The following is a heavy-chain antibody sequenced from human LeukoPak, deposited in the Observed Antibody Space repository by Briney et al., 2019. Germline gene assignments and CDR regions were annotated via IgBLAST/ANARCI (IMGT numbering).Heavy chain of an antibody. J-gene: IGHJ4*02. Sequence: SETLSLTCTVSGGSISSSSYYWGWIRQPPGKGLEWIGSIYYSGSTYYNPSLKSRVTISVDTSKNQFSLKLSSVTAADTAVYYCARDQGWLQFDYWGQGTLVTVSS. V-gene: IGHV4-39*02. D-gene: IGHD5-24*01. CDR1: GGSISSSSYY. CDR3: ARDQGWLQFDY. CDR2: IYYSGST.